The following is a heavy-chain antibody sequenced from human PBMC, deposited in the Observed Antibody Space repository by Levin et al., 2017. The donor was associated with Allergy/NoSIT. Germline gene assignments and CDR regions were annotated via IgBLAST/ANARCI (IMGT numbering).Heavy chain of an antibody. Sequence: PGGSLRLSCAASGFTFDDYGMSWVRQAPGKGLEWVSGINWNGGSTGYADSVKGRFTISRDNAKNSLYLQMNSLRAEDTALYYCARDRMIVVDATPFDYWGQGTLVTVSS. CDR1: GFTFDDYG. J-gene: IGHJ4*02. CDR2: INWNGGST. CDR3: ARDRMIVVDATPFDY. D-gene: IGHD3-22*01. V-gene: IGHV3-20*04.